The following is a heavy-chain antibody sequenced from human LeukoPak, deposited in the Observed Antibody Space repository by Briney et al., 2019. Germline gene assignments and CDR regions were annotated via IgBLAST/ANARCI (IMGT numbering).Heavy chain of an antibody. CDR1: GFTFSNYA. CDR3: AKARDYYVIAEYYFDH. Sequence: HSGGSLRLSCAASGFTFSNYAMSWVRQAPGKGLEWVSALSGNGDFTYYADSVKGRFIISRDNSKNTLYLQMNTLRAEDTAIYYCAKARDYYVIAEYYFDHWGQGTLVTVSS. CDR2: LSGNGDFT. V-gene: IGHV3-23*01. D-gene: IGHD3-10*02. J-gene: IGHJ4*02.